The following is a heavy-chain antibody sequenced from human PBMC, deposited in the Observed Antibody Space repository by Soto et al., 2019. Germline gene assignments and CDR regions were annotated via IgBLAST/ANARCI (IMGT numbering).Heavy chain of an antibody. Sequence: SETVSLTCTVSCGSVSSGSYYWSWIRQPPGKGLEWIGYIYYSGSTNYNPSLKSRVTISVDTSKNQFSLKLSSVTAADTAVYYCARGYCSSTSCPWWFDPWGQGTLVTVSS. CDR2: IYYSGST. V-gene: IGHV4-61*01. CDR1: CGSVSSGSYY. CDR3: ARGYCSSTSCPWWFDP. J-gene: IGHJ5*02. D-gene: IGHD2-2*01.